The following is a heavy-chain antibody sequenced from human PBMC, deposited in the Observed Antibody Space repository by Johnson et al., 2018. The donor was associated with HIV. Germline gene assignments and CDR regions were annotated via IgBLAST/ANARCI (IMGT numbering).Heavy chain of an antibody. CDR3: ARDREYGRAWGWAFDI. J-gene: IGHJ3*02. D-gene: IGHD6-19*01. CDR2: ISYDGSNK. V-gene: IGHV3-30*04. Sequence: QVQVVESGGGVVQPGRSLRLSCAASGFTFSSYAMHWVRQAPGKGLEWVAVISYDGSNKYYADSVKGRFTISRDNSKSRLYLQTDRLRADDTAVYYCARDREYGRAWGWAFDIWGQGTMVTVSS. CDR1: GFTFSSYA.